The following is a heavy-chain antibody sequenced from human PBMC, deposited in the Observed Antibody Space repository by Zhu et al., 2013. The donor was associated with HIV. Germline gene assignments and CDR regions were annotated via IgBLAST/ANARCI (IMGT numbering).Heavy chain of an antibody. Sequence: QVQLVQSGAEVKRPGSSVKVSCKASGGTFSSSAISWVRQAPGQGLEWMGIIDPSGGSTSYAEKFQGRVTMTRDTSTSTVYMELSSLRSQDTAVYYCAKYCSGGSCYGYWGQGTLVTVSS. CDR1: GGTFSSSA. CDR3: AKYCSGGSCYGY. V-gene: IGHV1-46*01. CDR2: IDPSGGST. D-gene: IGHD2-15*01. J-gene: IGHJ4*02.